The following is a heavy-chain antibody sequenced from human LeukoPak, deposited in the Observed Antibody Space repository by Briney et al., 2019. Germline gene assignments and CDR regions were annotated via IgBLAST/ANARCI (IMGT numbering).Heavy chain of an antibody. J-gene: IGHJ5*02. Sequence: SVKVSCKASGGTFSSYAISWVRQAPGQGLEWMGRIIPILGIANYAQKFQGRVTITADKSTSTAYMELSSLRSEDTAVYYCASASAVAAPFDPWGQGTLVTVSS. CDR1: GGTFSSYA. CDR2: IIPILGIA. CDR3: ASASAVAAPFDP. V-gene: IGHV1-69*04. D-gene: IGHD2-15*01.